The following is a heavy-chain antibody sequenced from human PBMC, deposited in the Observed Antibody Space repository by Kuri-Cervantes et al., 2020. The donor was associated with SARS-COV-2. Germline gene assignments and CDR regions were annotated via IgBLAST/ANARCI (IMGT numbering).Heavy chain of an antibody. J-gene: IGHJ4*02. D-gene: IGHD7-27*01. CDR3: ARDTGNRRLGIDS. V-gene: IGHV1-69*13. CDR1: GDTLNHYI. CDR2: ISPIFGTA. Sequence: SVKVSCKASGDTLNHYILNWVRQAPGQGLEWMGGISPIFGTAIYAKKFQDRVTITADESTSIAYMELSSLRSDDTAVYYCARDTGNRRLGIDSWGQGTLVTASS.